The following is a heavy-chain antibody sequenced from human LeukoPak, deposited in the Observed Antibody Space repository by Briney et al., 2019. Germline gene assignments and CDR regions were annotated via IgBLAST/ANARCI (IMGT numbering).Heavy chain of an antibody. CDR3: ARGSSGGSCYRL. D-gene: IGHD2-15*01. J-gene: IGHJ4*02. V-gene: IGHV4-34*01. CDR1: GGSFSGYY. Sequence: SETLSLTCAVYGGSFSGYYWSWIRQPPGKGLEWIGEINHSGSTNYNPSLKSRVTISVDTSKNRFSLKLSSVTAADTAVYYCARGSSGGSCYRLWGQGTLVTVSS. CDR2: INHSGST.